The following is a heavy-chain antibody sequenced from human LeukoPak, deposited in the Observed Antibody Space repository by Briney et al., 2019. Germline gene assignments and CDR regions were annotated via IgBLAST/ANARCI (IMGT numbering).Heavy chain of an antibody. D-gene: IGHD6-19*01. CDR1: GGSISSSSYY. J-gene: IGHJ4*02. V-gene: IGHV4-61*05. CDR2: IYNSGST. CDR3: ARGVSYSSGWYYFDY. Sequence: PSETLSLTCTVSGGSISSSSYYWGWIRQPPGKGLEWIGYIYNSGSTNYNPSLKSRVTISVDTSKKHFSLKLTSVTAAETAVYYCARGVSYSSGWYYFDYWGQGTLVTVSS.